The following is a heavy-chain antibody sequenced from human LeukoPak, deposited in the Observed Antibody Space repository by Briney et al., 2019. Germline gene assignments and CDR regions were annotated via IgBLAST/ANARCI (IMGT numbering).Heavy chain of an antibody. V-gene: IGHV1-69*05. CDR3: ASAAPAAYEPKKYYYYMDV. D-gene: IGHD1-14*01. CDR1: GGTFSSYA. Sequence: SVKVSCKASGGTFSSYAISWVRQAPGQGLEWMGGIIPIFGTANYAQKFQGRVTITTDESTSTAYMELSSLRSEDTAVYYCASAAPAAYEPKKYYYYMDVWGKGTTVTVSS. CDR2: IIPIFGTA. J-gene: IGHJ6*03.